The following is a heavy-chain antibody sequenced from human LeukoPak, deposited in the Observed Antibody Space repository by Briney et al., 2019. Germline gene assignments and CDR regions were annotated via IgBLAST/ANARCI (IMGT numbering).Heavy chain of an antibody. J-gene: IGHJ4*02. CDR3: ARGAFVATTNFDY. Sequence: PGASVEVSCKASGYTFTSYAMHWVRQAPGQRLEWMGWINAGNGNTKYSQKFQGRVTITRDTSASTAYLELSSLRSEDTAVYYCARGAFVATTNFDYWGQGTLVTVSS. D-gene: IGHD5-12*01. CDR2: INAGNGNT. V-gene: IGHV1-3*01. CDR1: GYTFTSYA.